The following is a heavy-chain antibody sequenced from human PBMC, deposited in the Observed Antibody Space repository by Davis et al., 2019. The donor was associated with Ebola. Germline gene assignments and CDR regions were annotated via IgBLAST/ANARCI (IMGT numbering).Heavy chain of an antibody. V-gene: IGHV4-59*01. CDR2: IFYSGST. CDR3: ARAPMLWGVLGADGMDV. D-gene: IGHD3-10*01. CDR1: GASIPHFY. J-gene: IGHJ6*02. Sequence: MPSASLSLTCHLSGASIPHFYCRWIRQLPGKGLEWIGYIFYSGSTNYNPSLRSRVTISVDTSKNQFSLKLSSVTAADTAVYYCARAPMLWGVLGADGMDVWGQGTTVTVSS.